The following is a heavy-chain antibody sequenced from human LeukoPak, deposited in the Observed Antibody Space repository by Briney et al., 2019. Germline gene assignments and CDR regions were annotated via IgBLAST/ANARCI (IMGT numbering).Heavy chain of an antibody. V-gene: IGHV3-49*04. CDR1: GFTFGDYA. CDR2: IRSKAYGGTT. CDR3: TRDQVSSGYYYGGAAFDY. Sequence: GGSLRLSCTASGFTFGDYAMSWVRQAPGKGLEWVGFIRSKAYGGTTEYAASVKGRFTISRDDSKSIAYLQMNSLKTEDTAVYYCTRDQVSSGYYYGGAAFDYWGQGPLVTVSS. D-gene: IGHD3-22*01. J-gene: IGHJ4*02.